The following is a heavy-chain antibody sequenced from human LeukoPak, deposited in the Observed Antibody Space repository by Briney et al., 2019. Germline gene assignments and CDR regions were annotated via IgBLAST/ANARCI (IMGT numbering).Heavy chain of an antibody. V-gene: IGHV1-69*04. D-gene: IGHD5-24*01. Sequence: ASVKVSCKASGGSFNNYAISWVRQAPGQGLEWMGRIIPIFGIANSAQKFQGRVTITADKSTNTAYMELSSLRSEDAAVYYCARDLEMATTLYWYFDLWGRGTLVTVSS. CDR1: GGSFNNYA. J-gene: IGHJ2*01. CDR2: IIPIFGIA. CDR3: ARDLEMATTLYWYFDL.